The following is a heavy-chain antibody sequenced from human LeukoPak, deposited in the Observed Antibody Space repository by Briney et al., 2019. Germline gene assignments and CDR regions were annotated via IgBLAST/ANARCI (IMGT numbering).Heavy chain of an antibody. CDR2: IIPILGIA. D-gene: IGHD5-24*01. J-gene: IGHJ4*02. V-gene: IGHV1-69*04. CDR1: GGTFSSYA. CDR3: AREMATAYFDY. Sequence: ASVTVSCTASGGTFSSYAISWVRQAPGQGLEWMGRIIPILGIANYAQKFQGRVTITADKSTSTAYMELSSLRSEDTAVYYCAREMATAYFDYWGQGTLVTVSS.